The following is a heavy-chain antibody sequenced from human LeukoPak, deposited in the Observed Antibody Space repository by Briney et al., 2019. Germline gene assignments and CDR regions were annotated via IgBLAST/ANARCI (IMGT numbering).Heavy chain of an antibody. CDR1: GFTFNSYS. Sequence: GGSLRLSCVASGFTFNSYSMNWVRQAPGKGLEWVSYISSSSVTIYYADSVKARFTISRDNDKNSLYLQMNSLRDEDTAVYYCARDRTTVATPRWFDRWGQGTLVTVSS. CDR3: ARDRTTVATPRWFDR. V-gene: IGHV3-48*02. D-gene: IGHD4-23*01. J-gene: IGHJ5*02. CDR2: ISSSSVTI.